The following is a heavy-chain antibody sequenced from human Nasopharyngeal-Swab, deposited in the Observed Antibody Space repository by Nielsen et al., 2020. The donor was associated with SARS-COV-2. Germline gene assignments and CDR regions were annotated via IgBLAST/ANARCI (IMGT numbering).Heavy chain of an antibody. Sequence: WIRQPPGGGLEWIGSIYYSGSTYYNPSLKSRVPISVDTSKNQFSLKLSSVTAADTAVYYCARASSYYGSGSYYYWGQGTLVTVSS. CDR2: IYYSGST. D-gene: IGHD3-10*01. V-gene: IGHV4-39*01. CDR3: ARASSYYGSGSYYY. J-gene: IGHJ4*02.